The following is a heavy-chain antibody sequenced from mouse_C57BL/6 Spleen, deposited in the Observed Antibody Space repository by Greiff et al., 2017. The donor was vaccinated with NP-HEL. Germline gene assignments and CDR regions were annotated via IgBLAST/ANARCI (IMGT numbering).Heavy chain of an antibody. Sequence: EVQLVESGGGLVKPGGSLKLSCAASGFTFSDYGMHWVRQAPEKGLEWVAYISSGSSTIYYVDTVKGRFTISRDNAKNTLFLQMTSLRSEDTAMYYCAKPYSSWFAYWGQGTLVTVSA. V-gene: IGHV5-17*01. CDR2: ISSGSSTI. CDR3: AKPYSSWFAY. CDR1: GFTFSDYG. J-gene: IGHJ3*01. D-gene: IGHD2-12*01.